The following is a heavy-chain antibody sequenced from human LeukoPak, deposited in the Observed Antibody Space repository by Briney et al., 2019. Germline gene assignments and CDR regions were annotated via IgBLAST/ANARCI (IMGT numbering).Heavy chain of an antibody. CDR1: GFTFSSYE. CDR3: ARRLQDAFDI. CDR2: ISSNGSTI. D-gene: IGHD6-25*01. J-gene: IGHJ3*02. V-gene: IGHV3-48*03. Sequence: GGSLRLSCAASGFTFSSYEMNWVRQAPGKGLEWVSYISSNGSTIYYADSVKGRFTISRDNAKNSLYLQMNSLRAEDTAVYYCARRLQDAFDIWGQGTMVTVSS.